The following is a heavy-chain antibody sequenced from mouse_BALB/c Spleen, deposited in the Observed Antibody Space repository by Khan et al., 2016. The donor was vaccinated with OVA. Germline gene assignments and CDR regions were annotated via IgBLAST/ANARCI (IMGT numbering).Heavy chain of an antibody. CDR1: GYSITSDYA. CDR3: ARVYGGDFDY. CDR2: ISYSGNT. D-gene: IGHD2-10*02. Sequence: VQLKQSGPGLVKPSQSLSLTCTVTGYSITSDYAWNWIRQFPGNKLEWLGYISYSGNTNYNPSLKSRISVTRDTSKNQFFLQLNSVTTEDTATYYCARVYGGDFDYWGQGTTLRGSS. V-gene: IGHV3-2*02. J-gene: IGHJ2*01.